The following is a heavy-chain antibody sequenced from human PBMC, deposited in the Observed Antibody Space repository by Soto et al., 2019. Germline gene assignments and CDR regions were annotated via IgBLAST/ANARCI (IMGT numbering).Heavy chain of an antibody. CDR3: AKEGPTVVTPFDY. D-gene: IGHD4-17*01. CDR2: ISYDGSNK. J-gene: IGHJ4*02. V-gene: IGHV3-30*18. Sequence: QVQLVESGGGVVQPGRSLRLSCAASGFTFSSYGMHWVRQAPGKGLEWVAVISYDGSNKYYADSVKGRFTISRDNSKNTLYLQMNSLRAEDTAVHYCAKEGPTVVTPFDYWGQGTLVTVSS. CDR1: GFTFSSYG.